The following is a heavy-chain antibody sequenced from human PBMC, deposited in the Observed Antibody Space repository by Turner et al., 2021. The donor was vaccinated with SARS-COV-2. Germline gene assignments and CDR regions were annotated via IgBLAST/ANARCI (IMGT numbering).Heavy chain of an antibody. J-gene: IGHJ4*02. D-gene: IGHD6-25*01. V-gene: IGHV4-4*07. CDR2: ISTSGST. Sequence: QVQLQESGPGLVKPSETLSLTCTVSGGSISNYYWNWIRQPAGKGLEWIGRISTSGSTNYNPSLKSRVTMSVDTSKNQFALELSSVTAADTAVYYCARDSPQASGVYLDDWGQGTLVTVSS. CDR3: ARDSPQASGVYLDD. CDR1: GGSISNYY.